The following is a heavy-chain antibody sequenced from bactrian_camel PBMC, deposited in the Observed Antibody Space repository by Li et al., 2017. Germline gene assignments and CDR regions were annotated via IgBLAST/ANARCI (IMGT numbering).Heavy chain of an antibody. V-gene: IGHV3S55*01. CDR3: ANWVVMDCSDVYCPSY. D-gene: IGHD3*01. Sequence: HVQLVESGGGSVQAGGSLTLSCAASGHRDAISCMGWFRQAPGKDREGVAVIDRDGSTSYADSVKGRFTISLNNTKSGKNTLYLQLNSLKTEDTAMYYCANWVVMDCSDVYCPSYWGQGTQVTVS. CDR2: IDRDGST. J-gene: IGHJ4*01. CDR1: GHRDAISC.